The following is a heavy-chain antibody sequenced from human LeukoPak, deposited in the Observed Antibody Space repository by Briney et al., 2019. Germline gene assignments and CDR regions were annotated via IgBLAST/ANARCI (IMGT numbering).Heavy chain of an antibody. Sequence: SVKDSLKASVGTFISYAISWVRQTPGEGLEWVGSIIPILGIANYAHNFQGRVTITTETSTSTPSMEMRSLRSDDTPVYYWSRDEWELGFDPWGQGTLVTVSS. CDR2: IIPILGIA. V-gene: IGHV1-69*04. CDR3: SRDEWELGFDP. D-gene: IGHD1-26*01. CDR1: VGTFISYA. J-gene: IGHJ5*02.